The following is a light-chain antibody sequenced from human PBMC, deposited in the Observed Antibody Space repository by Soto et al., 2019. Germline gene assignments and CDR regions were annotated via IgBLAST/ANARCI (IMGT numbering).Light chain of an antibody. Sequence: QLVLTQSTSASASLGASVKLTCILSSGHSRYAIAWHQQQPEKGPRYLMKVNSDGSHSKGDGIPDRFSGSSSGAERYLTISSLQSEDEADYYCKTWGTGTVVFGGGTKLTVL. CDR1: SGHSRYA. CDR2: VNSDGSH. V-gene: IGLV4-69*01. J-gene: IGLJ2*01. CDR3: KTWGTGTVV.